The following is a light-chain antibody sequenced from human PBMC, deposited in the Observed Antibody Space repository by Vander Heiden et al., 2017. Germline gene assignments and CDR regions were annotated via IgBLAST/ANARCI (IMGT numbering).Light chain of an antibody. CDR3: QQYYSTPLT. CDR2: WAS. CDR1: QSVLYSSNNKNY. J-gene: IGKJ4*01. V-gene: IGKV4-1*01. Sequence: IVVTPSPNYLGVSLGERATINCKSSQSVLYSSNNKNYLAWYQQKPGQPPKLLIYWASTRESGVPDRFSGSGSGTDFTLTISSLQAEDVAVYYCQQYYSTPLTFGGGTKVEIK.